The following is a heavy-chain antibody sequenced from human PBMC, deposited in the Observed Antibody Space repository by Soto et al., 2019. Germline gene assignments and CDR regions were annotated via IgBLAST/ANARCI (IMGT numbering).Heavy chain of an antibody. CDR1: GYTFTSYG. J-gene: IGHJ5*02. CDR3: ARDYYDFWSGYHRGFDP. CDR2: ISAYNGNT. Sequence: VASVKVSCKASGYTFTSYGISWVRQAPGQGLEWMGWISAYNGNTNYAQKLQGRVTMTTDTSTSTAYMELRSLRSDDTAVYYCARDYYDFWSGYHRGFDPWGQGTLVTVSS. D-gene: IGHD3-3*01. V-gene: IGHV1-18*01.